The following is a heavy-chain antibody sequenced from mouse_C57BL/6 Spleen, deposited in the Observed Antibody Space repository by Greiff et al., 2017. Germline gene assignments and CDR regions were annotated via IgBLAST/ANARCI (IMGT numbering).Heavy chain of an antibody. CDR3: TTRLGPY. CDR1: GFNIKDDY. Sequence: VQLQQSGAELVRPGASVKLSCTASGFNIKDDYMYWVKQRPEQGLEWIGWIDPENGDTEYASKFQGKATITADTSSNTAYLQLSSLTSEDTAVYYCTTRLGPYWGQGTLVTVSA. CDR2: IDPENGDT. D-gene: IGHD4-1*01. V-gene: IGHV14-4*01. J-gene: IGHJ3*01.